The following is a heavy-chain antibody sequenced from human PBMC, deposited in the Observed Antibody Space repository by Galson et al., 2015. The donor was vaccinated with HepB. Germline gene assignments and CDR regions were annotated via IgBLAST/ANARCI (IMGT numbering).Heavy chain of an antibody. CDR3: TKEVDTMVRGVWDYFDY. V-gene: IGHV3-73*01. Sequence: SLRLSCAASGFTFSGSALHWVRQASGKGLEWVGLIRSKANNYATVCAASVKGRFTISRDDSKNTAYLQMNSLKTEDTAVYYCTKEVDTMVRGVWDYFDYWGQGTLVTVSS. CDR2: IRSKANNYAT. J-gene: IGHJ4*02. D-gene: IGHD3-10*01. CDR1: GFTFSGSA.